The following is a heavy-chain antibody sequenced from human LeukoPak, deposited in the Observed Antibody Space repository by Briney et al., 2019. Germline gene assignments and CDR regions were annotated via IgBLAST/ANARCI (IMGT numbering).Heavy chain of an antibody. CDR1: GFTFSDYI. V-gene: IGHV3-21*01. CDR2: ISRNSTYI. Sequence: GGSLRLSCAASGFTFSDYIMKWVRQAPGKGLEWVASISRNSTYIHYADSVKGRFTISRDNARNSLFLQMNSLRAEDTAIYYCARDEGYYFDSWGQGTQVTVSS. CDR3: ARDEGYYFDS. J-gene: IGHJ4*02.